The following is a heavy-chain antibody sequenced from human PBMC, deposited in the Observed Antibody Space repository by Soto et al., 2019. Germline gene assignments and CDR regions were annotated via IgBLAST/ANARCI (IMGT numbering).Heavy chain of an antibody. J-gene: IGHJ4*02. Sequence: ASVRVSYRASGYTCTSYGMSCVRQAPGQGLEWMGWISAYNGNKNYAKKLQGRVNMTTDTSTSTAYTQLRSLRFDDTAVYYCARDSGDTSEPLDYWGQGTLVTVSS. CDR2: ISAYNGNK. CDR3: ARDSGDTSEPLDY. D-gene: IGHD1-26*01. CDR1: GYTCTSYG. V-gene: IGHV1-18*01.